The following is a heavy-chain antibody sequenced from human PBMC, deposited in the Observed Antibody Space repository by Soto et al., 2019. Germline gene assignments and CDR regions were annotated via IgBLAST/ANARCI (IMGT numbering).Heavy chain of an antibody. CDR2: TVPLTGTR. D-gene: IGHD2-21*02. Sequence: QVQLVQSGAEVKPPGSSVKVSCKTSGGTFGTYGVGWARQAPGQGLEWMGGTVPLTGTRNYAQKFQGGVTTTAGEASSTGHRQLGSRRCDDTAVNFWARGPGSDSEYYYWGLGTLATVSS. V-gene: IGHV1-69*12. CDR1: GGTFGTYG. J-gene: IGHJ4*02. CDR3: ARGPGSDSEYYY.